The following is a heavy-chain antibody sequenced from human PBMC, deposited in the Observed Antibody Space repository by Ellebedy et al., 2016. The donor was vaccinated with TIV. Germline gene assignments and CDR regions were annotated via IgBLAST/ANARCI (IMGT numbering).Heavy chain of an antibody. J-gene: IGHJ5*02. D-gene: IGHD3-10*01. V-gene: IGHV5-51*01. CDR3: ARFISWFDP. CDR2: IYLGDSDT. CDR1: GYSFTSYW. Sequence: PGGSLRPSCKGSGYSFTSYWIGWVRQMPGKGLEWMGIIYLGDSDTRYSPSFQGQVTISADKSISTAYLQWSSLKASDTAMYYCARFISWFDPWGQGTLVTVSS.